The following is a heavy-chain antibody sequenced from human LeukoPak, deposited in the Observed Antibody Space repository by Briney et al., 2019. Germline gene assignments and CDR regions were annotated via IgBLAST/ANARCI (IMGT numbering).Heavy chain of an antibody. J-gene: IGHJ4*02. Sequence: ASVTLSCTCSVYTFTSCGFCWVWLGPGQGLELVGWISAYNGNTNYAQTLQGRVTMTTDTSTSTAYMELRSLRSDDTAVYYCARSGIAVAGTVFDYWGQGTLVTVSS. CDR2: ISAYNGNT. D-gene: IGHD6-19*01. CDR3: ARSGIAVAGTVFDY. CDR1: VYTFTSCG. V-gene: IGHV1-18*01.